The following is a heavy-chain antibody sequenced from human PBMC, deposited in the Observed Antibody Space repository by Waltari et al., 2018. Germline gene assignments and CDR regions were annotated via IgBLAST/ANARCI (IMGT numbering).Heavy chain of an antibody. V-gene: IGHV1-8*01. CDR1: GYNFTFYD. CDR3: ARSWVYHDYVVPDY. Sequence: QVQLVQSGAEVKKPGASVKVSCKTSGYNFTFYDINWVRQAPGQGLEWMGWPNPDTGHTTYAPEFQGRLTLTRDTSTNTAYMELGKLRSDDTATYYCARSWVYHDYVVPDYWGQGTLVTVSS. J-gene: IGHJ4*02. CDR2: PNPDTGHT. D-gene: IGHD3-16*01.